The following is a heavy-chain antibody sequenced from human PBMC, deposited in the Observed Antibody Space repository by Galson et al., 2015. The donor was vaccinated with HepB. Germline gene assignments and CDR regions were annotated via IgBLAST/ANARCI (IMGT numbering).Heavy chain of an antibody. J-gene: IGHJ3*02. Sequence: SVKVSCKASGGTFSSYTISWVRQAPGQGLEWMGRIIPILGIANYAQKFQGRVTITADKSTSTAYMELSSLRSEDTAVYYCARDQGYDSSGYYWGGAFDIWGHGRMATVSS. V-gene: IGHV1-69*04. D-gene: IGHD3-22*01. CDR2: IIPILGIA. CDR1: GGTFSSYT. CDR3: ARDQGYDSSGYYWGGAFDI.